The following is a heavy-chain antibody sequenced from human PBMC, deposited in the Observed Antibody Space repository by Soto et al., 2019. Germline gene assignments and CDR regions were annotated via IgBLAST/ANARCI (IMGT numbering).Heavy chain of an antibody. Sequence: PGPQVKVSCKVSGYTLTELSMHWVRQAPGKGLEWMGGFDPEDGETIYAQKFQGRVTMTEDTSTDTAYMELSSLRSEDTAVYYCATITRGVFGVVIDWFDPWGQGTLVTVSS. CDR2: FDPEDGET. CDR3: ATITRGVFGVVIDWFDP. D-gene: IGHD3-3*01. J-gene: IGHJ5*02. CDR1: GYTLTELS. V-gene: IGHV1-24*01.